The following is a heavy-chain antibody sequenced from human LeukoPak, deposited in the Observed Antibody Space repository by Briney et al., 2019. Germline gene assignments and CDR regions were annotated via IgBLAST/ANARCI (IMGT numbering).Heavy chain of an antibody. CDR1: GGSISSSCSY. V-gene: IGHV4-39*01. CDR3: ARLFSSSWYRGAFDL. J-gene: IGHJ3*01. D-gene: IGHD6-13*01. Sequence: PSETLSLTCTDSGGSISSSCSYWGWIRQPPGKGLEWIGSIYYSGNTYYNPSLKSRVTISVDTSKNQFSLKLSSVTAADTAVYYCARLFSSSWYRGAFDLWGQGTMVTVSS. CDR2: IYYSGNT.